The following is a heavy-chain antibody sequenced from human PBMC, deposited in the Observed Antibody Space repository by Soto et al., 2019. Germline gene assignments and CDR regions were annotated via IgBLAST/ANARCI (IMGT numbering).Heavy chain of an antibody. CDR1: GGTFSSYA. CDR2: IIPIFGTA. CDR3: ARSHCSGGSCYPHPIYFDY. J-gene: IGHJ4*02. Sequence: WASVKVSCKASGGTFSSYAISWVRQAPGQGLEWMGGIIPIFGTANYAQKFQGRVTITADESTSTAYMELSSLRSEDTAVYYCARSHCSGGSCYPHPIYFDYWGQGTLVTVSS. D-gene: IGHD2-15*01. V-gene: IGHV1-69*13.